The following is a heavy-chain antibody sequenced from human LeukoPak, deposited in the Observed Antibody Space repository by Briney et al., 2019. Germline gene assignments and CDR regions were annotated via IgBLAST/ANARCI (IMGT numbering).Heavy chain of an antibody. CDR3: ARRFPAHYFDY. CDR2: IYYSGST. J-gene: IGHJ4*02. D-gene: IGHD6-25*01. V-gene: IGHV4-39*01. CDR1: GGSISSSSYY. Sequence: YPSETLSLTCTVSGGSISSSSYYWGWIRQPPGKGLEWIGSIYYSGSTYYNSSLKSRVTISVDTSKNQFSLKLSSVTAADTAVYYCARRFPAHYFDYWGQGTLVTVSS.